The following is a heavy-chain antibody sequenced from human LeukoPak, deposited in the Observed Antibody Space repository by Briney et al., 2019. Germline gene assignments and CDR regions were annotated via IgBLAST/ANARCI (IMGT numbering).Heavy chain of an antibody. CDR2: IYYSGST. V-gene: IGHV4-59*12. Sequence: SETLSLTCTVSGGSISSYYWSWIRQPPGKGLEWIGYIYYSGSTNYNPSLKSRVTISVDTSKNQFSLKLSSVTAADTAVYYCARRSPKMTYYYDSSGYYPYWGQGTLVTVSS. CDR1: GGSISSYY. CDR3: ARRSPKMTYYYDSSGYYPY. J-gene: IGHJ4*02. D-gene: IGHD3-22*01.